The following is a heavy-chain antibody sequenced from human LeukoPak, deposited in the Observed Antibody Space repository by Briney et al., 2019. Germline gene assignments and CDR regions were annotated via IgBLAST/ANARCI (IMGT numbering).Heavy chain of an antibody. V-gene: IGHV4-59*12. CDR1: GGSISSYY. CDR2: IYYSGST. D-gene: IGHD1-1*01. Sequence: SETLSLTCTVSGGSISSYYWSWIRQPPGKGLEWIGSIYYSGSTYYNPSLKSRVTISVDTSKNQFSLKLSSVTAADTAVYYCARDSTGPLDYWGQGTLVTVSS. CDR3: ARDSTGPLDY. J-gene: IGHJ4*02.